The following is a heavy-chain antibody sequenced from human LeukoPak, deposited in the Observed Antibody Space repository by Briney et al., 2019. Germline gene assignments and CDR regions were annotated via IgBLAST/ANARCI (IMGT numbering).Heavy chain of an antibody. CDR1: GYTLTELS. CDR2: FDPEDGET. Sequence: GASVKVSCKVSGYTLTELSMHWVRQAPGKGLEWMGGFDPEDGETIYAQKFQGRVTMTEDTSTDTAYMELSSLRSEDTAVYYCATIHPGGVPSMVRGHYYYYGMDVWGQGTTVTVSS. V-gene: IGHV1-24*01. J-gene: IGHJ6*02. CDR3: ATIHPGGVPSMVRGHYYYYGMDV. D-gene: IGHD3-10*01.